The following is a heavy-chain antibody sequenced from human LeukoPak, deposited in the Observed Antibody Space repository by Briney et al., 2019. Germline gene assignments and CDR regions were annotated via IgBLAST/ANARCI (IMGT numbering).Heavy chain of an antibody. CDR1: GFTFSIYA. J-gene: IGHJ4*02. Sequence: GGSLRLSCAASGFTFSIYAMSWVRQAPGKGLEWVSTISGSGGSTYYADPVKGRFTISRDNSKNTLYLQMKSLRAEDTAVYYCAKDIRRSGWSKYSDYWGQGTLVTVSS. V-gene: IGHV3-23*01. CDR2: ISGSGGST. CDR3: AKDIRRSGWSKYSDY. D-gene: IGHD6-19*01.